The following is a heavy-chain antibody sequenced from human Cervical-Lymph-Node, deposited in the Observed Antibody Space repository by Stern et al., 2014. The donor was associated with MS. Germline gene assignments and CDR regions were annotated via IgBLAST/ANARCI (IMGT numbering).Heavy chain of an antibody. CDR2: IYYDGSNR. D-gene: IGHD4-23*01. Sequence: VQLVESGGGVVQPGRSLRLSCAASGIPFSSSGMHWVRQAPGKGLEGLAIIYYDGSNRYYADSVKGRFTISRDNSKNTLYLQMNSLRAEDTAVYYCAREGGNTAEYFQHWGQGTLVTVSS. J-gene: IGHJ1*01. CDR1: GIPFSSSG. CDR3: AREGGNTAEYFQH. V-gene: IGHV3-33*01.